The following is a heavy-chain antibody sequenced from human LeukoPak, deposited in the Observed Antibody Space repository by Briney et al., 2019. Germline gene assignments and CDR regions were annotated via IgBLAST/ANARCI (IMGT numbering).Heavy chain of an antibody. D-gene: IGHD2-21*01. CDR2: IRSKIGGGAT. J-gene: IGHJ4*02. CDR1: GFTFSNAW. V-gene: IGHV3-15*07. Sequence: PGGSLRLSCAASGFTFSNAWMNWVRQAPGKGLEWVGRIRSKIGGGATDYAAPVKGRFTISRDDSKNTLYLQINSLKIEDTAMYYCYTSITDYWGQGTLVTVSS. CDR3: YTSITDY.